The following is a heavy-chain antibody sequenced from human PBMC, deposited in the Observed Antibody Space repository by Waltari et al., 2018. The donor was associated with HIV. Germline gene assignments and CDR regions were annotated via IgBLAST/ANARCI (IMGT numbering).Heavy chain of an antibody. V-gene: IGHV1-69-2*01. D-gene: IGHD1-1*01. CDR3: AAGQQF. CDR1: GYKFTKFY. Sequence: EAQMVQSGAEVKKPGSTLRISCKTSGYKFTKFYIHWVQQAPGKGLEWRGLVDPSNGEAVYAERFQGRLTISADTSTDTGYLYLTSLTSDDSGVYICAAGQQFWGQGTLVTVSS. CDR2: VDPSNGEA. J-gene: IGHJ4*02.